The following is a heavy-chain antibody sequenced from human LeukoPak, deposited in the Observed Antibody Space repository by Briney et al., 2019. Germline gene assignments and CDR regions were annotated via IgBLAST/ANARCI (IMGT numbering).Heavy chain of an antibody. CDR2: IYYSGST. J-gene: IGHJ2*01. CDR1: GGSISSSSYY. CDR3: ARVYYSNSYDYWYFDL. D-gene: IGHD6-13*01. Sequence: SETLSLTCTVSGGSISSSSYYWGWIRQPPGKGLEWIGSIYYSGSTNYNPSLKSRVTISVDTPKNQFSLKLSSVTAADTAVYYCARVYYSNSYDYWYFDLWGRGTLVTVSS. V-gene: IGHV4-39*07.